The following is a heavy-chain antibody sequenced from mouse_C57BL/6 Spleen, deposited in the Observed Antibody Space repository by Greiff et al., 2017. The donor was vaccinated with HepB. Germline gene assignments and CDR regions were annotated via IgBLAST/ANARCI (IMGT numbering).Heavy chain of an antibody. CDR2: IWSGGST. CDR3: AKNPYYSNYYYAMDY. D-gene: IGHD2-5*01. V-gene: IGHV2-4*01. J-gene: IGHJ4*01. Sequence: QVQLQQSGPGLVQPSQSLSITCTVSGFSLTSYGVHWVRQPPGKGLEWLGVIWSGGSTDYNAAFISRLSISKDNSKSQVFFKMNSLQADDTAIYYCAKNPYYSNYYYAMDYWGQGTSVTVSS. CDR1: GFSLTSYG.